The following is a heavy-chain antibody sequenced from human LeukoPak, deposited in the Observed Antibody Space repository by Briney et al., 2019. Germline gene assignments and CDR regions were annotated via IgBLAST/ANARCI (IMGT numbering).Heavy chain of an antibody. CDR1: GFTFSNYW. J-gene: IGHJ4*02. CDR3: TRELSGSSSRHFDY. Sequence: GGSLRLSCAASGFTFSNYWMHWVRQAPGKGPVWVSRINTDGNITAYADSVKGRFTISRDSAKNALYLQMNSLRAEDTAVYYCTRELSGSSSRHFDYWGQGTLVTVSS. CDR2: INTDGNIT. D-gene: IGHD6-13*01. V-gene: IGHV3-74*01.